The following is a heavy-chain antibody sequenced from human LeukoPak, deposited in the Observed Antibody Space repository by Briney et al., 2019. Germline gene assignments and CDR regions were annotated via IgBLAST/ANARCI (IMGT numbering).Heavy chain of an antibody. Sequence: GGSLRLSCAASGFNFNNYGMNWVRQAPGKGLEWVAFVRYDGSNKYYAESVKGRFTVSRDNARNTLYLQMSSLRPEDTAVYYCAKLQVMLAFTASFDDWGQGTPVTVSS. CDR3: AKLQVMLAFTASFDD. V-gene: IGHV3-30*02. CDR1: GFNFNNYG. CDR2: VRYDGSNK. J-gene: IGHJ4*02. D-gene: IGHD3-16*01.